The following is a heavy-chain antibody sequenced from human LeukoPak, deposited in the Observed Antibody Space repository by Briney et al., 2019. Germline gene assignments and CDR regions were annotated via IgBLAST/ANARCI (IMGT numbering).Heavy chain of an antibody. D-gene: IGHD4-17*01. J-gene: IGHJ6*03. V-gene: IGHV1-69*06. CDR1: GGTFSSYA. CDR3: ARGGDYENYYYYYYMDV. Sequence: ASVKVSCKASGGTFSSYAISWVRQAPGQGLEWMGGIIPIFGTANYAQKFQGRVTITADKSTSTAYMELSSLRSEDTAVYYCARGGDYENYYYYYYMDVWGKGTTVTVSS. CDR2: IIPIFGTA.